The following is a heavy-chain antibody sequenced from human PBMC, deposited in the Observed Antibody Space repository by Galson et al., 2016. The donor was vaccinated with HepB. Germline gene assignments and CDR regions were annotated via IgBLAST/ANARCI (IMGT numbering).Heavy chain of an antibody. J-gene: IGHJ5*02. CDR3: ARQHNGRSGAPVGWFDP. CDR2: FYDGGTT. D-gene: IGHD2-15*01. CDR1: GGSVTRSDYK. V-gene: IGHV4-39*01. Sequence: SETLSLTCTVSGGSVTRSDYKWAWIRHPPGKGLEWIATFYDGGTTFYNPSLRSRVTISVDTSKNLFSLKLRSVAAADSALYSCARQHNGRSGAPVGWFDPWGQGSLVTVSS.